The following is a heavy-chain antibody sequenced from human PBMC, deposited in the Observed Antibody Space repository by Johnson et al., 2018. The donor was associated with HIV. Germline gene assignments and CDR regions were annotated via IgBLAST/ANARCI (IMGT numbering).Heavy chain of an antibody. Sequence: QLVESGGGVVQPGRSLRLSCAVSGFTVSSNYMNWVRQAPGKGLEWVSVIYSGGTTYHADSVKGRFIISRDNSKSTLYLQMNSLRAEDTAVYYCARAYTYGAFDIWGQGTMVTVSS. CDR1: GFTVSSNY. D-gene: IGHD5-18*01. J-gene: IGHJ3*02. CDR3: ARAYTYGAFDI. CDR2: IYSGGTT. V-gene: IGHV3-66*01.